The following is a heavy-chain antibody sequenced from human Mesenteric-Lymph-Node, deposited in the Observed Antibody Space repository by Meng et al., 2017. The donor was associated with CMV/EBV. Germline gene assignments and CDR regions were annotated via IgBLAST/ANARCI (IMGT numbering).Heavy chain of an antibody. CDR1: GFAFSTYS. CDR3: VRGIAAPGNVWFDP. D-gene: IGHD6-13*01. J-gene: IGHJ5*02. Sequence: GESLKISCAASGFAFSTYSMNWVRQAPGKGLEWVSGINWNGVSTSYADSVKGRFTISRDNVKNSLYLQMNSLRAEDTALYHCVRGIAAPGNVWFDPWGQGTLVTVSS. CDR2: INWNGVST. V-gene: IGHV3-20*01.